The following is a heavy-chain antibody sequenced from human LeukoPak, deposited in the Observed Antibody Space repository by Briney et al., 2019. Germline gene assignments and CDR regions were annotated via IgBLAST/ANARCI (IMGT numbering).Heavy chain of an antibody. J-gene: IGHJ3*02. CDR3: ARDAPPSSFDI. CDR1: GGSISSYY. V-gene: IGHV4-59*01. CDR2: IYYSGST. Sequence: SETLSLTCTVSGGSISSYYWSWIRQPPGKGLEWIGYIYYSGSTNYNPSLKSRVIISVDTSKNQFSLKLTSVTAADTAVYYCARDAPPSSFDIWSQGTMVTVSS.